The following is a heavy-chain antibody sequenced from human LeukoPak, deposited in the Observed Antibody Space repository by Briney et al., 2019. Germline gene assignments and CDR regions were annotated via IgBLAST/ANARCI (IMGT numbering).Heavy chain of an antibody. CDR2: INPNSGGT. Sequence: GASVKVSCKASGYTFTSYDINWVRQATGQGLEWMGRINPNSGGTNYAQKFQGRVTMTRDTSISTAYMELSRLRSDDTAVYYCARNGVVPAAIYPGMDVWGQGTTVTVSS. V-gene: IGHV1-2*06. J-gene: IGHJ6*02. CDR1: GYTFTSYD. D-gene: IGHD2-2*01. CDR3: ARNGVVPAAIYPGMDV.